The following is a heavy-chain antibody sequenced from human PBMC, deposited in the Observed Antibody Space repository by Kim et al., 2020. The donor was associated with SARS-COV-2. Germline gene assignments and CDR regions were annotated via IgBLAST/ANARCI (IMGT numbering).Heavy chain of an antibody. CDR1: GFTFSSYE. CDR2: ISSSGSTI. CDR3: ARARFNWFDP. Sequence: GGSLRLSCAASGFTFSSYEMNWVRQAPGKGLEWVSYISSSGSTIYYADSVKGRFTISRDNAKNSLYLQMNSLRAEDTAVYYCARARFNWFDPWGQGTLVTVSS. J-gene: IGHJ5*02. V-gene: IGHV3-48*03.